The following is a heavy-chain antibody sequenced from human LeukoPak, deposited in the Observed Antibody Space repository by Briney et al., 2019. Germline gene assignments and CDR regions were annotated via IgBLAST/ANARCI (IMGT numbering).Heavy chain of an antibody. CDR1: GFTFADYD. Sequence: GGSLRLSCAASGFTFADYDMYWVRHAPGKGLEWVSGISWNSGRTGYADSVKGRFTISRDNAKNSLYLQMDSLRAEDTALYYCARAPITSPFYFDSWGQGTLVTVSS. D-gene: IGHD2-2*01. CDR2: ISWNSGRT. J-gene: IGHJ4*02. V-gene: IGHV3-9*01. CDR3: ARAPITSPFYFDS.